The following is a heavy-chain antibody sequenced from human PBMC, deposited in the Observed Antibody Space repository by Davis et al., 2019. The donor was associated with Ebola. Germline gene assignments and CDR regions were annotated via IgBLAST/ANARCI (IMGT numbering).Heavy chain of an antibody. J-gene: IGHJ4*02. CDR2: IYHSGST. Sequence: MPSETLSLTCAVSGGSISSSNWWSWVRQPPGKGLEWIGEIYHSGSTNYNPSLKSRVTISVDKSKNQFSLKLSSVTAADTAVYYCAGTTYGSGSYYNPDFDYWGQGTLVTVSS. CDR1: GGSISSSNW. D-gene: IGHD3-10*01. CDR3: AGTTYGSGSYYNPDFDY. V-gene: IGHV4-4*02.